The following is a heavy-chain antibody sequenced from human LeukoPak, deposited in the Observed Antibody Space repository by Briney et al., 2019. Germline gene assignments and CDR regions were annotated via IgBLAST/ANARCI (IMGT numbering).Heavy chain of an antibody. CDR2: IIPIFGTA. CDR3: ARDLGDGDYYYYYGMDV. V-gene: IGHV1-69*13. CDR1: GGTFSSYA. J-gene: IGHJ6*02. Sequence: SVKVSCKASGGTFSSYAISWVRQAPGQGLEWMGGIIPIFGTANYAQKFQGRVTITADESTSTAYMELSRLRSDDTAVYYCARDLGDGDYYYYYGMDVWGQGTTVTVSS. D-gene: IGHD4-17*01.